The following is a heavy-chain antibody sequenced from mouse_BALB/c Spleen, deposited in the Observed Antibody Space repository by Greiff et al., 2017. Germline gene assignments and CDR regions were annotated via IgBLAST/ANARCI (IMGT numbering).Heavy chain of an antibody. CDR2: INPYNDGT. V-gene: IGHV1-14*01. J-gene: IGHJ3*01. D-gene: IGHD1-1*01. CDR3: ARGDYYGSSYFFAY. CDR1: GYTFTSYV. Sequence: EVQLQESGPELVKPWASVKMSCKASGYTFTSYVMHWVKQKPGQGLEWIGYINPYNDGTKYNEKFKGKATLTSDKSSSTAYMELSSLTSEDSAVYYCARGDYYGSSYFFAYWGQGTLVTVSA.